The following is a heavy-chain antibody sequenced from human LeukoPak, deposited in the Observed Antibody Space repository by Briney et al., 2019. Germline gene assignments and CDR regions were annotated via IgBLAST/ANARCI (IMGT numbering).Heavy chain of an antibody. D-gene: IGHD6-19*01. V-gene: IGHV3-33*01. CDR3: VRAGVAVAGSVYYYGMDV. Sequence: GGSLRLSCAASGFTFSSYGMHWVRQAPGKGLEWVAVIWYDGSNKYYADSVKGRFTISRDNSKNTLYLQTNSLRAEDTAVYYCVRAGVAVAGSVYYYGMDVWGQGTTVTVSS. J-gene: IGHJ6*02. CDR2: IWYDGSNK. CDR1: GFTFSSYG.